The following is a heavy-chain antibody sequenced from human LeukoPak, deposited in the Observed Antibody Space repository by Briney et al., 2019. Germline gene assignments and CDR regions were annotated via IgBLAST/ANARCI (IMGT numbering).Heavy chain of an antibody. Sequence: PGRSLRLSCAASGFTFSSHGMHWVRQAPGKGLEWEAVIANDGRDKKYADSVKGRFTISRDNSKNTLYLQMNSLRAEDTAVYYCAKDGRVAAAAYYFDYWGQGTLATVSS. D-gene: IGHD6-13*01. V-gene: IGHV3-30*18. CDR2: IANDGRDK. J-gene: IGHJ4*02. CDR1: GFTFSSHG. CDR3: AKDGRVAAAAYYFDY.